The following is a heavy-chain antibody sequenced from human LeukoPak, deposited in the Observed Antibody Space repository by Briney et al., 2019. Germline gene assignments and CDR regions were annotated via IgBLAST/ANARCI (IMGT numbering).Heavy chain of an antibody. V-gene: IGHV3-7*01. CDR1: GFIFTSNR. D-gene: IGHD3-16*01. J-gene: IGHJ5*02. CDR2: IKHDGSEQ. Sequence: GGSLRLSCAASGFIFTSNRMNWVCQAPGKGLEWVANIKHDGSEQIYVDSVKGRFTISRDNAKDSVYLQMNSLRAEDTAVYYCTRGLGEHGGVSDRWGQGTLVIVS. CDR3: TRGLGEHGGVSDR.